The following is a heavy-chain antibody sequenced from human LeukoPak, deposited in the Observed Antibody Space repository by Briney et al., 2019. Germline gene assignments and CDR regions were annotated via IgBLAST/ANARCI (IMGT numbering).Heavy chain of an antibody. J-gene: IGHJ4*02. CDR3: TRDRGAYNLYDY. CDR2: IRSKAYGETA. CDR1: GFTFGDYA. V-gene: IGHV3-49*03. D-gene: IGHD1-1*01. Sequence: GGSLRLSCSASGFTFGDYAMSWFRQAPGKGLEWVGFIRSKAYGETADYAASVKGRFTISRDDSKAIAYLQMNSLKTEDTAVYHCTRDRGAYNLYDYWGRGTLVTVSS.